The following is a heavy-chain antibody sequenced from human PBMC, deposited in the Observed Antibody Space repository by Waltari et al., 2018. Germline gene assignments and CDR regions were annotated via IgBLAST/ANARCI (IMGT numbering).Heavy chain of an antibody. CDR1: GYTFINHF. Sequence: QVQLVQSGAEVEKPGASVKVSCKASGYTFINHFIHWVRQAPGQGLEWLGRINPNAGCTECAQKFQGGVTMTRQQSITTGYMDLGSLGSDGAAVYYCAREMATATGFDFWGQGTLVTVSS. J-gene: IGHJ4*02. CDR3: AREMATATGFDF. V-gene: IGHV1-2*06. CDR2: INPNAGCT. D-gene: IGHD5-18*01.